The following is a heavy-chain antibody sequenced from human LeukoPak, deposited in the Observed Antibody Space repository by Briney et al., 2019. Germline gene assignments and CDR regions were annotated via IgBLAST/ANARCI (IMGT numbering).Heavy chain of an antibody. V-gene: IGHV4-38-2*02. J-gene: IGHJ4*02. D-gene: IGHD1-14*01. Sequence: SETLSLTCTVSNYSISSGYYWGWFRQPPGKGLEWIGSMHHSGSTYQTPSLKSRVTMSVDTSKNQFSLRLSSVTAADTAVYYCARDISARYDYWGQGALVTVSS. CDR1: NYSISSGYY. CDR3: ARDISARYDY. CDR2: MHHSGST.